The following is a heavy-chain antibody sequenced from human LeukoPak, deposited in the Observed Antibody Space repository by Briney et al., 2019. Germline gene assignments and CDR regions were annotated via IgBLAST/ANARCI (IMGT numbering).Heavy chain of an antibody. CDR2: ISFDGTTK. Sequence: TGGSLRLSCAASGFTFSSYAMSWVRQAPGKGLDWAAIISFDGTTKYYADSVKGRFTISRDNSKNTLFLQMDSLRVEDTAVYYCVKGKDLYGALDIWGQGTMVTVSS. J-gene: IGHJ3*02. CDR1: GFTFSSYA. V-gene: IGHV3-30*18. D-gene: IGHD3-16*01. CDR3: VKGKDLYGALDI.